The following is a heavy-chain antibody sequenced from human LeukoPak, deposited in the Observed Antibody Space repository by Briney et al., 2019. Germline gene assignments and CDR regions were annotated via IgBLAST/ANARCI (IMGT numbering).Heavy chain of an antibody. J-gene: IGHJ4*02. D-gene: IGHD2-21*02. Sequence: GGSLRLSCAASGFTFSSYWMHWVRQAPGKGLVWFSRIDSDGSTTNYADSVKGRFTISRDNAKNTLYLQMNSLRAEEMTVYYCAREAYCGGDCYYFDYWGQGTLVTVSS. CDR3: AREAYCGGDCYYFDY. CDR2: IDSDGSTT. V-gene: IGHV3-74*01. CDR1: GFTFSSYW.